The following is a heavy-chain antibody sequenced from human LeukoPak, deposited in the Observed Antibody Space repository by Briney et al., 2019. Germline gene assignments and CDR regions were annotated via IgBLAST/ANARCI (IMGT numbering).Heavy chain of an antibody. Sequence: PGGSLRLSCAASGFDFSSYWMYWVRQAPGKGLVWVSRIKTDGSYTNYADSVKGRFTISRDNAKNTLYLQMNSLRAEDTAVYYCARRSTMTTVTWDDYWGQGTLVTVSS. CDR1: GFDFSSYW. CDR2: IKTDGSYT. CDR3: ARRSTMTTVTWDDY. D-gene: IGHD4-17*01. V-gene: IGHV3-74*01. J-gene: IGHJ4*02.